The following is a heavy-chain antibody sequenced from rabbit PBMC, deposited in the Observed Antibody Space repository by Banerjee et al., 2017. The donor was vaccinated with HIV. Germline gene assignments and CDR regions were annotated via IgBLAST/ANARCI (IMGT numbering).Heavy chain of an antibody. Sequence: QEQLVESGGGLVQPEGSLTLTCKASGFSFSSSYWICWVRQAPGKGLEWIGCIYTGSGNTYYASWAKGRFTISKTSSTTVTLQMTSLTAADTATYFCARDLYAGYTGYAYDAWGQGTLVTVS. CDR2: IYTGSGNT. D-gene: IGHD7-1*01. V-gene: IGHV1S45*01. CDR3: ARDLYAGYTGYAYDA. J-gene: IGHJ2*01. CDR1: GFSFSSSYW.